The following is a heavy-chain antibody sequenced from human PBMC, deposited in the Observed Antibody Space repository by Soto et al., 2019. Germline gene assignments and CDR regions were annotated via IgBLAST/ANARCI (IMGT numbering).Heavy chain of an antibody. CDR3: ARGVLGATTYFDY. CDR2: KYHSGST. J-gene: IGHJ4*02. CDR1: GYSISSGYC. D-gene: IGHD1-26*01. V-gene: IGHV4-38-2*01. Sequence: SETLSLTCAVSGYSISSGYCWGWIRQPPGKGLEWIASKYHSGSTYYNPSLKSRVTISVDTSKNQLSLKLSSVTAADTAVYYCARGVLGATTYFDYWGQGTLVTVSS.